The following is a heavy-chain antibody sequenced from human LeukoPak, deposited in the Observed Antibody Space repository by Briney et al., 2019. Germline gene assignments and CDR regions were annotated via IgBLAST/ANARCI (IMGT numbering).Heavy chain of an antibody. CDR1: GGTFSSYA. D-gene: IGHD3-3*01. J-gene: IGHJ6*03. CDR2: IIPIFGTA. CDR3: ARGEEMHYDFWSGYGNVNYYYYMDV. V-gene: IGHV1-69*06. Sequence: ASVKVSCKASGGTFSSYAISWVRQAPGQGLEWMGGIIPIFGTANYAQKFQGRVTITADKSTSTAYMELSSLRSEDTAVYYCARGEEMHYDFWSGYGNVNYYYYMDVWGKGTTVTVSS.